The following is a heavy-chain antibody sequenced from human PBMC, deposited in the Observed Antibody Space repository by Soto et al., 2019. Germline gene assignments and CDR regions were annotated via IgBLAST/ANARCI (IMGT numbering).Heavy chain of an antibody. V-gene: IGHV3-23*01. CDR2: ISVSGCST. D-gene: IGHD1-26*01. CDR1: GFTFISYA. J-gene: IGHJ4*02. CDR3: AKGSG. Sequence: GRSFILSYAASGFTFISYAMSWVRQAPFKGLEWVSAISVSGCSTYYSDSVQGRFTISRDNSKNTLYLQIKSMRAEDTAVYYCAKGSGWGQGLLVTVTS.